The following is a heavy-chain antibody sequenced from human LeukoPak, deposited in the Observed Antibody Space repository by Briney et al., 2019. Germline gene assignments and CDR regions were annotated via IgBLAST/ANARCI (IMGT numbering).Heavy chain of an antibody. CDR1: GYSISSGYY. CDR2: IYHSGST. Sequence: SETLSLTCTVSGYSISSGYYWGWIRQPPGKGLEWIGSIYHSGSTYYNPSLKSRVTISVDTSKNQFSLKLSSVTAADTAAYYCARHPLELLWFGESNFGFDPWGQGTLVTVSS. CDR3: ARHPLELLWFGESNFGFDP. D-gene: IGHD3-10*01. J-gene: IGHJ5*02. V-gene: IGHV4-38-2*02.